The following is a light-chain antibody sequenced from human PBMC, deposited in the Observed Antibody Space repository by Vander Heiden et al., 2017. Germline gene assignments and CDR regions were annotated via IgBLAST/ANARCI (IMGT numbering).Light chain of an antibody. CDR1: SSDVGSYNS. J-gene: IGLJ2*01. CDR3: SSYADTAKVV. CDR2: DVT. V-gene: IGLV2-8*01. Sequence: QSALTQPPAASGSPGQSVTISCTGTSSDVGSYNSVSWYQQYPGKAPTLLIYDVTKRPSGVPDRFSGSKSGNTASLTVSGLQAEDEADYSCSSYADTAKVVFGGGTKLTGL.